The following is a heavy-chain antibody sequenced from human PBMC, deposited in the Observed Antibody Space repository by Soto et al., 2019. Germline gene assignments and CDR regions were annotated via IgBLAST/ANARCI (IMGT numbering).Heavy chain of an antibody. CDR3: AREPMVRAAHGFDI. V-gene: IGHV1-2*02. Sequence: QVRLVQSGAEGKNPGASVKVSCKASGYTFTGHYMHGVRQAPGQGLEWMGWINPNSVGTNYAQKFQGRVTMTRDTSISTAYMELSRLRSDDTAVYYCAREPMVRAAHGFDIWGQGTMVTVSS. CDR2: INPNSVGT. J-gene: IGHJ3*02. D-gene: IGHD3-10*01. CDR1: GYTFTGHY.